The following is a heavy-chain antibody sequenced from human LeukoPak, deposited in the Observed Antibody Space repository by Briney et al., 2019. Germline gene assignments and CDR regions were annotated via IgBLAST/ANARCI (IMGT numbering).Heavy chain of an antibody. Sequence: ASVKVSCKASGYTFTSYGISWVRQAPGQGLEWMGWISAYNGNTNYAQKLQGRVTMTTDTSTSTAYMELSSLRSEDTAVYYCARGVVVVPAARVHWFDPWGQGTLVTVSS. D-gene: IGHD2-2*01. CDR1: GYTFTSYG. J-gene: IGHJ5*02. CDR3: ARGVVVVPAARVHWFDP. CDR2: ISAYNGNT. V-gene: IGHV1-18*01.